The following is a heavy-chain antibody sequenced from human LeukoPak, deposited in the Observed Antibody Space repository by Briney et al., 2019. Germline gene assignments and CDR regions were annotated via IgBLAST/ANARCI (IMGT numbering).Heavy chain of an antibody. Sequence: GASVKVSCRASGYTFTSYAMNWVRQAPGQGLEWMGWINTNTGNPTYAQGFTGRFVFSLDTSVSTAYLQISSLKAEDTAVYYCAREVAAAGTYYYYYYGMDVWGQGTTVTVSS. CDR1: GYTFTSYA. J-gene: IGHJ6*02. V-gene: IGHV7-4-1*02. CDR3: AREVAAAGTYYYYYYGMDV. D-gene: IGHD6-13*01. CDR2: INTNTGNP.